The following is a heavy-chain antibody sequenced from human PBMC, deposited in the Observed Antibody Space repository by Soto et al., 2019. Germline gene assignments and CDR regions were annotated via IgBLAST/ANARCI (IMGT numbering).Heavy chain of an antibody. CDR2: ISGSGGST. V-gene: IGHV3-23*01. CDR1: GFTFSSYA. CDR3: GKGQLYGDYLSHFDD. D-gene: IGHD4-17*01. J-gene: IGHJ4*02. Sequence: EVQLLESGGGLVQPGGSLRLSCAASGFTFSSYAMSWVRQAPGKGLEWVSAISGSGGSTYYADSVKGRITIARDNSKNTLYMKMNSTRAEDTAVYSCGKGQLYGDYLSHFDDWGQGTLVTVSS.